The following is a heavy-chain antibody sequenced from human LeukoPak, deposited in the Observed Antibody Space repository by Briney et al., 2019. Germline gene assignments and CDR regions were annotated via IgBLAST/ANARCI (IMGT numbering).Heavy chain of an antibody. J-gene: IGHJ3*02. CDR3: AGFFYDNSGDAFDI. V-gene: IGHV1-69*01. CDR1: GGGFTFTSHA. CDR2: LIPIYGSA. D-gene: IGHD3-22*01. Sequence: ASVKVSCKASGGGFTFTSHAISWVRQAPGQGLEWMGGLIPIYGSANYAQKFQGRVTITSDESTRTVYMELSSLRPEDSAVYYCAGFFYDNSGDAFDIWGQGTLVTVSS.